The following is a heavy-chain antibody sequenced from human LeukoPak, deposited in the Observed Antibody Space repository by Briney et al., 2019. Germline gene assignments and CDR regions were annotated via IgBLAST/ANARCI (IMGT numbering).Heavy chain of an antibody. CDR2: ISYDGSNK. CDR1: GFTFSSYA. Sequence: GGSLRLSCAASGFTFSSYAMHWVRQAPGKGLEWVAVISYDGSNKYYADSVKGRFTISRDNSKNTLYLQMNSLRAEDTAVYYCARDGETEYYYGMDVWGQGTTVTVSS. V-gene: IGHV3-30-3*01. J-gene: IGHJ6*02. D-gene: IGHD3-3*01. CDR3: ARDGETEYYYGMDV.